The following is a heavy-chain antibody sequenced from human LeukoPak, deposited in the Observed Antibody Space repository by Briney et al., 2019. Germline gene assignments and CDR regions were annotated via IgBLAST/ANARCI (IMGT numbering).Heavy chain of an antibody. CDR1: GGSISSYF. D-gene: IGHD5-12*01. Sequence: NPSDTLSLTCTVSGGSISSYFWSWIRQPAGKSLEWLGHIYTSGSTNYNRSLKSRVTMSVDTSKNQFSLKLSSVTAADTAVYYCARAIVATPDGDAFDFWGQGTMVTVSS. V-gene: IGHV4-4*07. J-gene: IGHJ3*01. CDR3: ARAIVATPDGDAFDF. CDR2: IYTSGST.